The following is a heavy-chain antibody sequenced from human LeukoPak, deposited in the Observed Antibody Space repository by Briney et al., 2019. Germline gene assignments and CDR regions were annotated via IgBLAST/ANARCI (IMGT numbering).Heavy chain of an antibody. CDR3: ATNRQIMILGVVIMPAFDI. D-gene: IGHD3-3*01. Sequence: ASVKVSCKVSGYTLTQISVHWVRQAPGKGLEWMGGFDVEDGEIIYAQKFQGRVTMTEDTSTDTAYMELSSLRSEDTAVYYCATNRQIMILGVVIMPAFDIWGQGTMVTVSS. V-gene: IGHV1-24*01. CDR1: GYTLTQIS. J-gene: IGHJ3*02. CDR2: FDVEDGEI.